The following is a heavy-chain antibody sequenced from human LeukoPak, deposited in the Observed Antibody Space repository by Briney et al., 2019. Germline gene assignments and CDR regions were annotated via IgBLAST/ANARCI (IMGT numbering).Heavy chain of an antibody. Sequence: SVTVSCKASGNSISNYAVSWVRQAPGQGFEWMGGIIPIFGTADYAQRFQGRVTITADQSTSTTYMALSSLKSEDTATYYCTTRACHAGGCSSSFYYYYGLHFWGQGTTVSVSS. CDR3: TTRACHAGGCSSSFYYYYGLHF. J-gene: IGHJ6*02. V-gene: IGHV1-69*13. D-gene: IGHD3-16*01. CDR1: GNSISNYA. CDR2: IIPIFGTA.